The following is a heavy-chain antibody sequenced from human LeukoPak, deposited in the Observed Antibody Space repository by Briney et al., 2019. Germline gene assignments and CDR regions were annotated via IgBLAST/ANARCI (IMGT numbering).Heavy chain of an antibody. V-gene: IGHV4-39*07. CDR3: ARGGITIFGVPP. D-gene: IGHD3-3*01. Sequence: PSETLSLACSLSGGSISSSSYYWAWIRQPPGKGLEWIGRIYTSGSTNYNPSLKSRVTMSVDTSKNQFSLKLSSVTAADTAVYYCARGGITIFGVPPWGQGTLVTVSS. CDR2: IYTSGST. CDR1: GGSISSSSYY. J-gene: IGHJ5*02.